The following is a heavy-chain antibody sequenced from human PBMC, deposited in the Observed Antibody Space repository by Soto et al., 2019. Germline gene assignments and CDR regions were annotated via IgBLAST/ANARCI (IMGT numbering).Heavy chain of an antibody. CDR1: GGSISSYY. J-gene: IGHJ3*01. CDR2: IHYSGST. D-gene: IGHD1-26*01. V-gene: IGHV4-59*01. Sequence: QVQLQESGPGLVKPSETLSLTCTVSGGSISSYYWSWIRQPPGKGLEWIGYIHYSGSTNYTPALKSRVTISVDTSKNQFSLKLSSVTAADTAVYYCARRWGDAFDFWGQGTMVTVSS. CDR3: ARRWGDAFDF.